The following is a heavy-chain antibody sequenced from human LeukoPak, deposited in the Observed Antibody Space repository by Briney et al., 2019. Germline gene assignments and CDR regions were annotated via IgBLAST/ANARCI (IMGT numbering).Heavy chain of an antibody. J-gene: IGHJ3*02. Sequence: GGSLRLSCAASGFTISSNYMNWVRQAPGKGLEWVSVIYSGGSTYYADSVKGRFTISRDNSKNTLYLQMNSLRAEDTAVYYCAGTYYYDKGAFDIWGQGTMVTVSS. D-gene: IGHD3-22*01. V-gene: IGHV3-53*01. CDR1: GFTISSNY. CDR2: IYSGGST. CDR3: AGTYYYDKGAFDI.